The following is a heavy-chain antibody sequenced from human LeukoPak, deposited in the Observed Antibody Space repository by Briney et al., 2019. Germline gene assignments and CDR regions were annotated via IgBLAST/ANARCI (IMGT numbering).Heavy chain of an antibody. J-gene: IGHJ6*03. CDR3: AVAGSYYYYYYMDV. D-gene: IGHD6-19*01. CDR2: IYYSGST. V-gene: IGHV4-31*03. Sequence: SETLSLTCTVSGVSISSGGYYWRWIRQHPGEGLEWIGYIYYSGSTYYNPSLKSRVTISVDTSKNQFSLKLSAVTAADTAVYYGAVAGSYYYYYYMDVWGKGTTVTVSS. CDR1: GVSISSGGYY.